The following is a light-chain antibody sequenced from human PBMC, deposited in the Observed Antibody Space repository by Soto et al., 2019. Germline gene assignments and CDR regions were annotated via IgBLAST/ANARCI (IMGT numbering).Light chain of an antibody. V-gene: IGLV2-11*01. CDR1: SSDVGGYNY. Sequence: QSAPTQPRSVTGSPGQSVTISCTGTSSDVGGYNYVSWYQQHPGKAPKVMIYDVSKRPSGVPDRFSGSKSGNTASLTISGLQAEDEADYYCCSHAGSYTYVFGTGTKLTVL. CDR2: DVS. CDR3: CSHAGSYTYV. J-gene: IGLJ1*01.